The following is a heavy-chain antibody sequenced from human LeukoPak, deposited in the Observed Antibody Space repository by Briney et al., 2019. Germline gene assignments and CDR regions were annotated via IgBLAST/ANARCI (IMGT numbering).Heavy chain of an antibody. CDR1: GGSISSGDYY. V-gene: IGHV4-30-4*01. CDR3: ARPYYYDSRIDP. CDR2: MYYSGST. Sequence: PSETLSLTCTVSGGSISSGDYYWRWIRQPPGKGLEWIGHMYYSGSTYYNPSLKSRATISVDTSKNQFSLKLSSVTAADTAVYYCARPYYYDSRIDPWGQGTLVTVSS. J-gene: IGHJ5*02. D-gene: IGHD3-22*01.